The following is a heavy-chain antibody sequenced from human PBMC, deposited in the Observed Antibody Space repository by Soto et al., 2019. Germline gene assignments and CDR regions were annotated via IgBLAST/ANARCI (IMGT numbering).Heavy chain of an antibody. CDR3: ARDPGGYSYAPGYYFDY. CDR1: GFAFSSYW. J-gene: IGHJ4*02. V-gene: IGHV3-74*01. D-gene: IGHD5-18*01. CDR2: INSDGSTT. Sequence: GGSLRLSCAASGFAFSSYWMHWVRQAPGKGLVWVSGINSDGSTTSYADSVKGRFTISRDNAKNTLYLQMNSLTAEDTAVYYCARDPGGYSYAPGYYFDYWGQGTLVTVSS.